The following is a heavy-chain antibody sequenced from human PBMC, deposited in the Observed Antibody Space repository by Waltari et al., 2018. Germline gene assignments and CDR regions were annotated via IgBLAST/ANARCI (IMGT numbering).Heavy chain of an antibody. CDR2: IYYSGNT. Sequence: QLRLQESGPGLVKPSDTLSLTCTVSGGSISSTNYYWGWIRQPPGKGLEWIGSIYYSGNTYYNPSLKSRVTMSADTSKNQFSLKLSSVTVADTAVYYCARHQDWVVVSATWFDPWGQGTLVTVSS. J-gene: IGHJ5*02. CDR3: ARHQDWVVVSATWFDP. V-gene: IGHV4-39*01. D-gene: IGHD2-21*02. CDR1: GGSISSTNYY.